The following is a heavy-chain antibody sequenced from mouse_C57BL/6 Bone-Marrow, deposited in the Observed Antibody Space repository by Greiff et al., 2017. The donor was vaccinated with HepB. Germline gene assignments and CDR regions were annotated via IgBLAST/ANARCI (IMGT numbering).Heavy chain of an antibody. D-gene: IGHD3-2*02. CDR3: ARDLETAQGFAD. CDR1: GFTFSSYA. Sequence: EVKLVEPGGGLVKPGGSLKLSCAASGFTFSSYAMSWVRQTPEKRLEWVATISDGGSYTYYPDNVKGRFTISRDNAKNNLYLQMSHLKSEDTAMYYCARDLETAQGFADWGQGTLVTVSA. V-gene: IGHV5-4*01. J-gene: IGHJ3*01. CDR2: ISDGGSYT.